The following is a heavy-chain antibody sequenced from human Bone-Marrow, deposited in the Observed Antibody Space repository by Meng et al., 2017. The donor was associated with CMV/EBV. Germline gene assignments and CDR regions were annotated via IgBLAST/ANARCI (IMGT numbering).Heavy chain of an antibody. CDR2: IRYDGSNK. J-gene: IGHJ4*02. V-gene: IGHV3-30*02. Sequence: GGSLRLSCAASGFTFSSYGMHWVRQAPGKGLEWVAFIRYDGSNKYYADSVKGRFTISRDNAKNSLYLQMNSLRAEDTAVYYCASSGSSLHYFDYWGQGTLVTVSS. D-gene: IGHD6-6*01. CDR1: GFTFSSYG. CDR3: ASSGSSLHYFDY.